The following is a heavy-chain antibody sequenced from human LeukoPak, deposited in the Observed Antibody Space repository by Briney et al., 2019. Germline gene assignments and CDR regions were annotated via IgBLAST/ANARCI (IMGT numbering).Heavy chain of an antibody. CDR1: GGSVSDYY. Sequence: PSETLSLTCTVSGGSVSDYYWSWIRQSPGKVLEWIGYIYYTGTSYNPSLKSRVTISADTSKNQFSLNLSSVTAADTAVYYCASRKLGNDYWGQGTLVTVSS. V-gene: IGHV4-59*02. CDR3: ASRKLGNDY. D-gene: IGHD7-27*01. J-gene: IGHJ4*02. CDR2: IYYTGT.